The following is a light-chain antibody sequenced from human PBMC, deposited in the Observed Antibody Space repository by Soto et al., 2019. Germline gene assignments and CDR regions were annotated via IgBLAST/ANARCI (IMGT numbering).Light chain of an antibody. V-gene: IGKV3-11*01. Sequence: TQSPSTLSASVGDTVTVTCRASQSFRGLLAWYQQKPGQAPRLLIYDAYNRATGIPPRFSGSGSGTDFTLTISSLEPEDSAVYYCQQRHMWPITFGQGTRLEIK. J-gene: IGKJ5*01. CDR1: QSFRGL. CDR3: QQRHMWPIT. CDR2: DAY.